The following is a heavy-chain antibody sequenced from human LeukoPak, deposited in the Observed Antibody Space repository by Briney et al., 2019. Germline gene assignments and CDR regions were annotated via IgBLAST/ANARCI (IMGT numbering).Heavy chain of an antibody. Sequence: SVKVSCKASGGTFSSYAISWVRQAPGQGLEWMGGIIPIFGTANYAQKFQSRVTITTDESTSTAYLELSSLRSEDPAVYYRARDTRSGSYTTSLRAFYIWGQRKMVTVSS. CDR2: IIPIFGTA. D-gene: IGHD1-26*01. J-gene: IGHJ3*02. V-gene: IGHV1-69*05. CDR1: GGTFSSYA. CDR3: ARDTRSGSYTTSLRAFYI.